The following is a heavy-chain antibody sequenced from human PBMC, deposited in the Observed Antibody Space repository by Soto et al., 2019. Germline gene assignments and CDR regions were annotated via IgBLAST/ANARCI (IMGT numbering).Heavy chain of an antibody. CDR3: AKDLFPTSGQRFFFES. CDR2: ILHDETP. Sequence: GSLRLSCAASGFTFSTYAITWVRQAPGRGLEWVSTILHDETPFYTDSVKGRFTISRDNVRGTLYLQMNGLRVEDAALYFCAKDLFPTSGQRFFFESWGQGSLVTVYS. J-gene: IGHJ4*02. V-gene: IGHV3-23*01. D-gene: IGHD2-21*01. CDR1: GFTFSTYA.